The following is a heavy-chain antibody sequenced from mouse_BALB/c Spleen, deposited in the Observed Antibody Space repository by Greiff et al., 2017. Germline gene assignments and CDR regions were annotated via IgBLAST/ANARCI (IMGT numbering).Heavy chain of an antibody. J-gene: IGHJ4*01. D-gene: IGHD2-1*01. CDR1: GFNIKDTY. Sequence: EVQLQESGAELVKPGASVKLSCTASGFNIKDTYMHWVKQRPEQGLEWIGRIDPANGNTKYDPKFQGKATITADTSSNTAYLQLSSLTSEDTAVYYCVNYGNYDAMDYWGQGTSVTVSS. CDR2: IDPANGNT. CDR3: VNYGNYDAMDY. V-gene: IGHV14-3*02.